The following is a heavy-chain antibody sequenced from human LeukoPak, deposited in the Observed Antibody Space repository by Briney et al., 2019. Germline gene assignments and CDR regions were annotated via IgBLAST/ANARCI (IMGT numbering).Heavy chain of an antibody. CDR2: IYYSGST. J-gene: IGHJ3*02. V-gene: IGHV4-31*03. CDR3: ARDGRRDYGDYGGAFDI. CDR1: GGSISSGGYY. D-gene: IGHD4-17*01. Sequence: SETLSLTCTVSGGSISSGGYYWSWFRQHPGKGLEWIGYIYYSGSTYYNPSLKSRVTISVDMSKNQFSLKLSSVTAADTAVYYCARDGRRDYGDYGGAFDIWGQGTMVTVSS.